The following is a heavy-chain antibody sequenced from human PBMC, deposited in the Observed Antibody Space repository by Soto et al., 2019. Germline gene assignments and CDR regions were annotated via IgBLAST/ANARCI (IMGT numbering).Heavy chain of an antibody. J-gene: IGHJ3*02. Sequence: ASVKVSCKASGYAFTSYGISWVRQAPGQGLEWMGWINPNSGGTNYAQKFQGWVTMTRDTSISTAYMELSRLRSDDTAVYYCARDRYCSSTSCQTDAFDIWGQGTMVTVSS. D-gene: IGHD2-2*01. V-gene: IGHV1-2*04. CDR3: ARDRYCSSTSCQTDAFDI. CDR1: GYAFTSYG. CDR2: INPNSGGT.